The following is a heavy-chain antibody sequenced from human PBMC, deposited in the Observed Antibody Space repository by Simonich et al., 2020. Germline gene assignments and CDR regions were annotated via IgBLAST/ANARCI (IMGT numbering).Heavy chain of an antibody. V-gene: IGHV4-34*01. D-gene: IGHD3-9*01. Sequence: QVQLQQWGAGLLKPSETLSLTCAVYGGSFSGYYWSWIRQPPGKGREWIGEINHSGRTPHNPPSKSKVTISLEQPENRSSRKLSSVTAADTAVYYCARCGVVNYDIWTGYHNWFDPWGQGTLVTVSS. CDR3: ARCGVVNYDIWTGYHNWFDP. J-gene: IGHJ5*02. CDR2: INHSGRT. CDR1: GGSFSGYY.